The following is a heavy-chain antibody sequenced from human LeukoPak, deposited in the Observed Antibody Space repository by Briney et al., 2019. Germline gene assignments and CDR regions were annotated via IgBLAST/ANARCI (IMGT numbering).Heavy chain of an antibody. J-gene: IGHJ4*02. V-gene: IGHV3-23*01. Sequence: PGGSLTLSCAVSGFTFSSFVMSWVRQAPGKGLEWVSSISGSGVYKYYTDSVKGRFTISRDNSKNTLYVQMNSLRAEDTAVYYCAKVSCTGGTCSSFDYWGQGTLATVSS. CDR2: ISGSGVYK. CDR3: AKVSCTGGTCSSFDY. D-gene: IGHD2-8*02. CDR1: GFTFSSFV.